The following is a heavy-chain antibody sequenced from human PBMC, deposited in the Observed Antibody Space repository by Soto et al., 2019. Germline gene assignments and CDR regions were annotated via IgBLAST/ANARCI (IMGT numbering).Heavy chain of an antibody. CDR2: ISYSGST. J-gene: IGHJ4*02. CDR3: ARADPDASVGX. CDR1: GGSMSSHY. Sequence: SETLSLTCTVSGGSMSSHYWTWLRQPPGKGLEWIGYISYSGSTYYNPSLKSRVTISADTSRNQFSLKLSSVIAADTAVYYCARADPDASVGXWGQGNLVTV. V-gene: IGHV4-59*11. D-gene: IGHD3-16*01.